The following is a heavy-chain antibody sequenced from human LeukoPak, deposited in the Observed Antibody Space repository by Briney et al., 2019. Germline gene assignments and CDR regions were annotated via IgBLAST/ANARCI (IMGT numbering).Heavy chain of an antibody. CDR1: GDSVSSNSAA. V-gene: IGHV6-1*01. D-gene: IGHD2-2*01. CDR3: ARDLCSSTSCYGXFDP. Sequence: SQTLSLTCAISGDSVSSNSAAWNWIRQSPSRGLEWLGRTYYRSKWYNDYAVSVKSRVTINPDTSKNQFSLQLNSVTPEDTAVYYCARDLCSSTSCYGXFDPWGQGTLVTVSS. J-gene: IGHJ5*02. CDR2: TYYRSKWYN.